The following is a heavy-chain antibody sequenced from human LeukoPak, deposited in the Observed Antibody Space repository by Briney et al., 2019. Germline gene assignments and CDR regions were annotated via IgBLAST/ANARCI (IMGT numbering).Heavy chain of an antibody. J-gene: IGHJ4*02. D-gene: IGHD1-1*01. Sequence: GGSLRLSCAASGFTFSSYVMSWVRQAPGKGLEWVSSISGNAGSTDYADSVKGRLTISRDNSKNTLCLQMNSLRAEDTAVYYCARRAATGSFDYWGQGTLVTVSS. CDR3: ARRAATGSFDY. CDR1: GFTFSSYV. V-gene: IGHV3-23*01. CDR2: ISGNAGST.